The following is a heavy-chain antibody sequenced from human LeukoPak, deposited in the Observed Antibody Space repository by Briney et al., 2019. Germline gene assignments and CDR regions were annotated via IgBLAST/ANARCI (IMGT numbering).Heavy chain of an antibody. Sequence: PGGSLRLSWAASGFTYISYGMGAVRQAPGRGLEWVSVIRVRGGSTFFADSVKGRFTISRDNSKNTLVLQMNLLSAATTVDYCSARLGAAADLDSFYGMDVWGHGTTVTVSS. CDR2: IRVRGGST. V-gene: IGHV3-23*01. CDR3: ARLGAAADLDSFYGMDV. J-gene: IGHJ6*02. D-gene: IGHD6-13*01. CDR1: GFTYISYG.